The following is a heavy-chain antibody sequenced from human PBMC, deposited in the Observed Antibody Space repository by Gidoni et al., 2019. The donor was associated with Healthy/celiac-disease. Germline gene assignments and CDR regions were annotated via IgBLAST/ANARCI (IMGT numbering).Heavy chain of an antibody. J-gene: IGHJ4*02. V-gene: IGHV3-15*01. CDR3: TTDPLEEWELLRNFDY. D-gene: IGHD1-26*01. Sequence: EVQLVESGGGLVKPGGSLRLSCAASGFTFSNAWRSWVRQAPGKGLEWVGRIKSKTDGGTTDYAAPVKGRFTISRDDSKNTLYLQMNSLKTEDTAVYYCTTDPLEEWELLRNFDYWGQGTLVTVSS. CDR1: GFTFSNAW. CDR2: IKSKTDGGTT.